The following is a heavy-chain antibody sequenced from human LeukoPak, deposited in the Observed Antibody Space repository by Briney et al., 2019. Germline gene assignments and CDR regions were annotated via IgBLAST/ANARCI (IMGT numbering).Heavy chain of an antibody. V-gene: IGHV3-9*03. CDR3: AKGYSSGTHTQVDY. CDR2: ISWNSGSI. J-gene: IGHJ4*02. CDR1: GFTFDDYA. Sequence: PGGSLRLSCAASGFTFDDYAMHWVRQAPGKGLEWVSGISWNSGSIGYADSVEGRFTISRDNAKNSLYLQMNSLRAEDMALYYCAKGYSSGTHTQVDYWGQGTLVTVSS. D-gene: IGHD6-19*01.